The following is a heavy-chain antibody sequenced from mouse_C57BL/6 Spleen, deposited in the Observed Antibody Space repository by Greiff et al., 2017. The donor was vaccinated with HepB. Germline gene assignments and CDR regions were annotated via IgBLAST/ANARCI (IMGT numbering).Heavy chain of an antibody. CDR1: GYTFTSYG. CDR2: IYPRSGNT. V-gene: IGHV1-81*01. Sequence: QVQLKQSGAELARPGASVKLSCKASGYTFTSYGISWVKQRTGQGLEWIGEIYPRSGNTYYNEKFKGKATLTADKSSSTAYMELRSLTSEDSAVYFCARYGYEGWFAYWGQGTLVTVSA. CDR3: ARYGYEGWFAY. J-gene: IGHJ3*01. D-gene: IGHD2-2*01.